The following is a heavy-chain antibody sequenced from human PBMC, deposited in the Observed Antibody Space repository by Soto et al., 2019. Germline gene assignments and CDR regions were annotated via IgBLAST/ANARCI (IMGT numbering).Heavy chain of an antibody. Sequence: PGGSLRLSCAASGFTFSSYAMHWVRQAPGKGLEWVAVISYDGSNKYYADSVKGRFTISRDNSKNTLYLQMNSLRAEDTAVYYCARDFGSGGFDYYYYGMDVWGQGTTVTVS. CDR2: ISYDGSNK. V-gene: IGHV3-30-3*01. D-gene: IGHD6-19*01. CDR1: GFTFSSYA. CDR3: ARDFGSGGFDYYYYGMDV. J-gene: IGHJ6*02.